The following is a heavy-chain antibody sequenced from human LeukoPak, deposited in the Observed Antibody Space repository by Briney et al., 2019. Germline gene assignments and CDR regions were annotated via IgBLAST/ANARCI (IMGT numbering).Heavy chain of an antibody. V-gene: IGHV4-30-4*08. CDR3: ARVGLYYDSSGYYPYFDY. CDR2: IYYSGST. CDR1: GGSISSGDYY. Sequence: SETLSLTCTVSGGSISSGDYYWSWIRQPPGKGLEWIGYIYYSGSTYYNPSLKSRVTISVDTSKNQFSLKLSSVTAADTAVYYCARVGLYYDSSGYYPYFDYWGQGTLVTVSS. J-gene: IGHJ4*02. D-gene: IGHD3-22*01.